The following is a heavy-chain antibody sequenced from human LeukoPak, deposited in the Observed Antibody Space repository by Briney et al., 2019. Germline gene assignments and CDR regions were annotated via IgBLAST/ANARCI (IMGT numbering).Heavy chain of an antibody. CDR1: GFTFSAYA. CDR2: ISYDGSNI. Sequence: GGSLRLSCAASGFTFSAYAMHWVRQAPGRGLEWVAVISYDGSNIYYADSVRGRFTISRDNSKSTLYLQMNSLRAEDTAIYPCARSYDSSGYYSFDYWGQGTLVTVSA. V-gene: IGHV3-30-3*01. D-gene: IGHD3-22*01. CDR3: ARSYDSSGYYSFDY. J-gene: IGHJ4*02.